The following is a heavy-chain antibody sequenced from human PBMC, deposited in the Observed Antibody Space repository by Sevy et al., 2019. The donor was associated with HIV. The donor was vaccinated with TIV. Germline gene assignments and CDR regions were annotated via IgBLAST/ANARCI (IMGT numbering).Heavy chain of an antibody. CDR2: ISRSGSTI. V-gene: IGHV3-11*01. CDR3: ARENTMIEEPGWFDP. J-gene: IGHJ5*02. CDR1: GFTFSDYY. Sequence: GGSLRLSCAASGFTFSDYYMSWIRQAPGKGLEWVSYISRSGSTIDYADSVKGRFTISRDNAKNSLYLQINSLRAEDSAVYYCARENTMIEEPGWFDPWGQGTLVTVSS. D-gene: IGHD3-22*01.